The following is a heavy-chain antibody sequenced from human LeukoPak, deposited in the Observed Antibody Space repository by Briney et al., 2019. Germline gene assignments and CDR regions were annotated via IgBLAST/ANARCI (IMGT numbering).Heavy chain of an antibody. CDR1: GYTFTGYY. CDR2: INPNSGDT. Sequence: GASVKVSCKASGYTFTGYYMHWVRQAPGQGLEWMGWINPNSGDTNYAQKFQGRVTMTRDTSITTAYMELSRLRSDDTAVYYCAKDIRRDGHNFFDYWGQGTLVTVSS. CDR3: AKDIRRDGHNFFDY. J-gene: IGHJ4*02. V-gene: IGHV1-2*02. D-gene: IGHD5-24*01.